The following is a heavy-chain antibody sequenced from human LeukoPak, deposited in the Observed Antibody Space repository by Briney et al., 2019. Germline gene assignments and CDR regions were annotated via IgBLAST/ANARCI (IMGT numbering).Heavy chain of an antibody. CDR2: IIPILGIA. D-gene: IGHD1-1*01. CDR3: ARSVSATGTNY. J-gene: IGHJ4*02. V-gene: IGHV1-69*04. CDR1: GGTFSSYA. Sequence: SVKVSCKASGGTFSSYAISWVRQAPGQGLEWMGRIIPILGIANYAQKFQGRVTITADKSTSTTYMELSSLRSEDTAVYYCARSVSATGTNYWGQGTLVTVSS.